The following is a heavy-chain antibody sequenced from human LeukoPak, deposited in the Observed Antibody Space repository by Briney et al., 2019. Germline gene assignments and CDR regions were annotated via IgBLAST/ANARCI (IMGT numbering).Heavy chain of an antibody. D-gene: IGHD3-22*01. J-gene: IGHJ4*02. Sequence: GASVKVSCKASGYTFTSYAMNGVRQAPGQGLEWMGWINTNTGNPTYAQGFTGRFVFSLDTSVSTAYLQISSLKAEDTAVYYCARGVDDSSGYYLFPFDYWGQGTLVTVSS. CDR1: GYTFTSYA. CDR3: ARGVDDSSGYYLFPFDY. V-gene: IGHV7-4-1*02. CDR2: INTNTGNP.